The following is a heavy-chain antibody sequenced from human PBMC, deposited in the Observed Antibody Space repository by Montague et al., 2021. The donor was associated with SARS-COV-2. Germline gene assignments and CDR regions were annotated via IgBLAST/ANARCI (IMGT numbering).Heavy chain of an antibody. Sequence: SETLSLTCTVSGDSISNYYWSWVRQPPGRGLEWIGYIYYSGSTNYNPSLKSRVTISVDTSKNQFSLKLSSVTAADTAVYYCARAPFMITFGGVITRLRGYYFDYWGQGTLVTVSS. V-gene: IGHV4-59*12. CDR2: IYYSGST. J-gene: IGHJ4*02. CDR3: ARAPFMITFGGVITRLRGYYFDY. CDR1: GDSISNYY. D-gene: IGHD3-16*01.